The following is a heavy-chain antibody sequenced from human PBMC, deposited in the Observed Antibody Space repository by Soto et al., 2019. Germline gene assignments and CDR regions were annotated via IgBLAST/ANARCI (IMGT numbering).Heavy chain of an antibody. CDR1: GYRFTIYL. Sequence: GESLKISCNGSGYRFTIYLIGWVRQLTGKGLEWMGIIYPGDSDTRYSPSFQGQVTISADKAISTAYLQWRSLKASDTAMYYCASAVSYYDSSGYYGYWGQGTLVTVSS. CDR3: ASAVSYYDSSGYYGY. CDR2: IYPGDSDT. D-gene: IGHD3-22*01. V-gene: IGHV5-51*01. J-gene: IGHJ4*02.